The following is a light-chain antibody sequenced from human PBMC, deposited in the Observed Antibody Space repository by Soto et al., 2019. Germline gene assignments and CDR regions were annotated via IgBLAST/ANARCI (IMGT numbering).Light chain of an antibody. V-gene: IGKV3-11*01. Sequence: IVLTQAPATLSLSPGERATLSCRASERVGNYLSWYQEKPGQAPRLLIYDASNRATGIPPRFSGSGSGTDFTLTISSLEPEDFAVYYCQQRSSWPPPTFGGGTKVEI. CDR1: ERVGNY. J-gene: IGKJ4*01. CDR2: DAS. CDR3: QQRSSWPPPT.